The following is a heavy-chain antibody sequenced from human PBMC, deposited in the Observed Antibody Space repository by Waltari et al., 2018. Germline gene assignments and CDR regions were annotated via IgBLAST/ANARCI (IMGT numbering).Heavy chain of an antibody. CDR1: GGSISDLDHY. Sequence: QLQLQESGPGVVRPSETLSLTCPVSGGSISDLDHYWGWVRQPPGKGLEWIGSAHYRGTAYYNPSLTGRVVISVDTSKNHFSLRLNSMTAADTAVYYCAREAVLYFGELSGEFDYWGQGSLVTVSS. D-gene: IGHD3-10*01. J-gene: IGHJ4*02. CDR3: AREAVLYFGELSGEFDY. CDR2: AHYRGTA. V-gene: IGHV4-39*07.